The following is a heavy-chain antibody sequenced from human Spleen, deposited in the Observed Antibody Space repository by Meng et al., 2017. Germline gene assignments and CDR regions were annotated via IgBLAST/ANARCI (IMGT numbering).Heavy chain of an antibody. D-gene: IGHD6-13*01. Sequence: ASVKVSCKASGYTFIDYYIHWVRQAPGQGLEWMGWINPNSGGTNFAQKFQGRVAMTRDTSISTAYMDLSRLRSDDTAMYYCARDEDISAAGKLFGDFWGQGTLVTVSS. J-gene: IGHJ4*02. CDR1: GYTFIDYY. V-gene: IGHV1-2*02. CDR2: INPNSGGT. CDR3: ARDEDISAAGKLFGDF.